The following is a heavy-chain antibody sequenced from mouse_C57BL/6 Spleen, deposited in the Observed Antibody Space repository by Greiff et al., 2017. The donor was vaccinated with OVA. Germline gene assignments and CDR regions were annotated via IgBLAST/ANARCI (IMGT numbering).Heavy chain of an antibody. CDR2: ISSGGSYT. CDR3: ASQVLYGYYTLDY. J-gene: IGHJ4*01. Sequence: EVNVVESGGDLVKPGGSLKLSCAASGFTFSSYGMSWVRQTPDKRLEWVATISSGGSYTYYPDSVKGRFTFSRDNAKNTLYLQMSSLKSEDTAMDYCASQVLYGYYTLDYWGQGTSVTVSS. V-gene: IGHV5-6*01. CDR1: GFTFSSYG. D-gene: IGHD2-12*01.